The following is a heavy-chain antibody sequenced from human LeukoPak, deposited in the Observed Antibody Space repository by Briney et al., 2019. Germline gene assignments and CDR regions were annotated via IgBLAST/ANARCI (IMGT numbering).Heavy chain of an antibody. V-gene: IGHV1-24*01. D-gene: IGHD1-26*01. Sequence: ASVKVSCKVSGYTLTELSMHWVRQAPGKGLEWMGGFDPEDGETIYAQKFQGRVTMTEDTSTDTAYMELSSLRSEDTAVYYCATDRSYHDAFDIWGQGTMVTVSS. CDR2: FDPEDGET. J-gene: IGHJ3*02. CDR3: ATDRSYHDAFDI. CDR1: GYTLTELS.